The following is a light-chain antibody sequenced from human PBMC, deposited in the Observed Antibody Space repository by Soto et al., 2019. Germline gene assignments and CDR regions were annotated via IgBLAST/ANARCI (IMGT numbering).Light chain of an antibody. CDR2: GNT. CDR1: SSNIGAGYD. Sequence: QAVLTQPPSVSGAPGQRVTISCTGSSSNIGAGYDVHWYQQLPGTAPKLLIYGNTNRPSGVPDRFSGSKSGTSASLAITGLQAEDEADYYCQSYDISLSGGVFGGGTKLTVL. CDR3: QSYDISLSGGV. J-gene: IGLJ3*02. V-gene: IGLV1-40*01.